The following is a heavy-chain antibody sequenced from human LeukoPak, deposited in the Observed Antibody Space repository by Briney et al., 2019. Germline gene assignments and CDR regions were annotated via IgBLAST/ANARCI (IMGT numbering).Heavy chain of an antibody. J-gene: IGHJ5*02. CDR2: IYYSGST. CDR1: GGSISSGGYY. V-gene: IGHV4-31*03. D-gene: IGHD3-22*01. Sequence: SSQTLSLTCTVSGGSISSGGYYWSWIRQHPGTGLEWIGYIYYSGSTYYNPSLKSRVTISVDTSKNQFSLKLSSVTAADTAVYYCASLIRTYYDSSGYYSWFDPWGQGTLVTVSS. CDR3: ASLIRTYYDSSGYYSWFDP.